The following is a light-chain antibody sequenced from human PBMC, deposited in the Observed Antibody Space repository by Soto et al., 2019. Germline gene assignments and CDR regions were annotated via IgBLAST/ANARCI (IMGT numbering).Light chain of an antibody. CDR3: CSHAGSKNYYL. CDR1: NIESKS. CDR2: ADS. J-gene: IGLJ1*01. V-gene: IGLV3-21*02. Sequence: SYELTQPPSVSVAPGQTARITCGENNIESKSVHWYQQKSGQAPVLVLYADSDRPSGIPERFSGSNSGNTASLTVSGLQADDEADYYCCSHAGSKNYYLFGPGTKVTVL.